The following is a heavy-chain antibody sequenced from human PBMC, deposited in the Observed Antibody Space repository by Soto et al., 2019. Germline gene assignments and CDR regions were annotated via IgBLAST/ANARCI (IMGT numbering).Heavy chain of an antibody. J-gene: IGHJ4*02. V-gene: IGHV3-23*01. CDR2: ISGSGGST. CDR1: GFTFSSYA. D-gene: IGHD3-3*01. CDR3: AKDPNDHDTIFGVVKAWYFDY. Sequence: GGSLRLSCAASGFTFSSYAMSWVRQAPGKGLEWVSAISGSGGSTYYADSVKGRFTISRDNSKNTLYLQMNSLRAEDTAVYYCAKDPNDHDTIFGVVKAWYFDYWGQGTLVTVSS.